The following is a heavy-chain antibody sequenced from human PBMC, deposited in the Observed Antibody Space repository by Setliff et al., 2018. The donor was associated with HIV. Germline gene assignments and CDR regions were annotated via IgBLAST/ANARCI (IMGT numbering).Heavy chain of an antibody. V-gene: IGHV3-74*01. Sequence: HPGGSLRLSCAASGFTFSSYSMNWVRQAPGKGLEWVSRIGRDGTVANYADSVKGRFTISRDNARNTLFLQMNSLGVEDTTVYYCTRKLAPGHGMDVWGQGTTVTVSS. D-gene: IGHD3-3*02. J-gene: IGHJ6*02. CDR3: TRKLAPGHGMDV. CDR2: IGRDGTVA. CDR1: GFTFSSYS.